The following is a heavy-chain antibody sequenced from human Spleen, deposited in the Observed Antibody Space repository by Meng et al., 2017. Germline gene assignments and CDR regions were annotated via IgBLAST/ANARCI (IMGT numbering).Heavy chain of an antibody. CDR3: ARDGGASEWIQNFDY. V-gene: IGHV3-23*01. CDR2: INSGGGST. J-gene: IGHJ4*02. CDR1: GFTFSSYA. Sequence: GESLKISCAASGFTFSSYAMNWVRQAPGKGLEWVSTINSGGGSTYYADSVKGRFTISRDNSKNTLYLQMNSLRAEDTAVYYCARDGGASEWIQNFDYWGQGTLVTVSS. D-gene: IGHD5-18*01.